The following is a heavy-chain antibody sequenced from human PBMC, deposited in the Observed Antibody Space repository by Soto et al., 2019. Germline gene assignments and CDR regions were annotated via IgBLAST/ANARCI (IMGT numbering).Heavy chain of an antibody. CDR2: IYYSGST. CDR1: GGSISSSSYY. Sequence: PSETLSLTCTVSGGSISSSSYYWGWIRQPPGKGLEWIGSIYYSGSTYYNPSLKSRVTISVDTSKNQFSLKLSSVTAADTAVYYCARHLYDILTGYGPYYYMDVWGKGTTVTVSS. J-gene: IGHJ6*03. V-gene: IGHV4-39*01. CDR3: ARHLYDILTGYGPYYYMDV. D-gene: IGHD3-9*01.